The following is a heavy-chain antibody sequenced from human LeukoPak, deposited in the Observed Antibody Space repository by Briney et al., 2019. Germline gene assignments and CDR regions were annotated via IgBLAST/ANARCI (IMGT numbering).Heavy chain of an antibody. CDR1: GFTVGSNF. D-gene: IGHD6-13*01. CDR3: ARDWGSSLYYFDY. Sequence: GGSLRLSCAASGFTVGSNFVIWVRQAPGKGLQWVSIIYSGGSTYYADSVKGRFTISRDNSKNTLYLQMNSLRAEDTAVYYCARDWGSSLYYFDYWGQGTLVTVSS. J-gene: IGHJ4*02. CDR2: IYSGGST. V-gene: IGHV3-53*01.